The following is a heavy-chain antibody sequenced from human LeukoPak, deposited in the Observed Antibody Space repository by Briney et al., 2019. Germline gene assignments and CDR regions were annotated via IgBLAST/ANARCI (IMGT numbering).Heavy chain of an antibody. CDR3: AKEGDGYH. D-gene: IGHD5-24*01. V-gene: IGHV3-43*01. CDR1: GFTFDDYT. CDR2: ISWDGDST. J-gene: IGHJ3*01. Sequence: GGSLRLSCAASGFTFDDYTMHWVRQAPGKGLEWVSLISWDGDSTYYADSVKGRFTISRDNSKNSLYLQMNSLRIEDTALYYCAKEGDGYHWGQGTMVTVSS.